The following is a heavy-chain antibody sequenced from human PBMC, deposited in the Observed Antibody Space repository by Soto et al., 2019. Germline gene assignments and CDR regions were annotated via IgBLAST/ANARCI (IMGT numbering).Heavy chain of an antibody. J-gene: IGHJ4*02. D-gene: IGHD4-17*01. Sequence: QITLKESGPTLVKPTQTLTLTCTFSGFSLSTSGVGVGWIRQPPGKALEWLALIYWDDDKRYSPSLKSRLTXTXXTSKTQVVLTMTNMDPVDTATYYCAHGTVTALFDYWGQGTLVTVSS. V-gene: IGHV2-5*02. CDR3: AHGTVTALFDY. CDR1: GFSLSTSGVG. CDR2: IYWDDDK.